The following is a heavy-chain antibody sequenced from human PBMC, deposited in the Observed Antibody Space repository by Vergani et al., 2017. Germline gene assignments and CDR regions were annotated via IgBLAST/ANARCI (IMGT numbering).Heavy chain of an antibody. J-gene: IGHJ6*02. CDR3: AREVRDYYGSGISSRPTYGMDV. Sequence: QVQLVQSGAEVKKPGSSVKVSCKASGGTFSSYAISWVRQAPGQGLEWMGRIIPILGIANYAQKFQGRVTITGDKSTSTAYMELSSLRSEDTAVYYCAREVRDYYGSGISSRPTYGMDVWGQGTTVTVSS. CDR1: GGTFSSYA. V-gene: IGHV1-69*04. CDR2: IIPILGIA. D-gene: IGHD3-10*01.